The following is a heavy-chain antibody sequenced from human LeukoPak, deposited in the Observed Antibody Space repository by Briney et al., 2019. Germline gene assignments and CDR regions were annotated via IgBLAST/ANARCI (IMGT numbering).Heavy chain of an antibody. Sequence: PGGSLRLSCAASGLSFSDYGTHWVRQAPGKGLEWVTFMQYDGSVIFYADSVKGRFTISRDNSKNTVYLQMSSLRTEDTAVYFCAQDVPIERVPGVGPGSWGQGTLVTVSS. CDR2: MQYDGSVI. CDR1: GLSFSDYG. CDR3: AQDVPIERVPGVGPGS. J-gene: IGHJ5*02. D-gene: IGHD2-8*01. V-gene: IGHV3-30*02.